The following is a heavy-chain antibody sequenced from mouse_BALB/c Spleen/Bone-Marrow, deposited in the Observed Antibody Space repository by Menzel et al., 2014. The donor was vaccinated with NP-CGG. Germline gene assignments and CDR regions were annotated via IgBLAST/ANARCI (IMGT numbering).Heavy chain of an antibody. CDR2: SRNKAKHYTT. D-gene: IGHD2-10*02. J-gene: IGHJ3*01. V-gene: IGHV7-1*02. CDR3: ARDVGYGNYFVY. CDR1: GFTFSDFY. Sequence: DVKLVESGGGLVQPGDSLRLFCATSGFTFSDFYMEWVRQPPGKRLEWIAASRNKAKHYTTEYSASVKGRFIVSRDTSQSILYLQMNALRAEDTAIYYCARDVGYGNYFVYWGQGTLVTVSA.